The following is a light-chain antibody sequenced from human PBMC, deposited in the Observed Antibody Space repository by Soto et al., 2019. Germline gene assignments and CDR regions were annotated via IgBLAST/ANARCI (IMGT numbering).Light chain of an antibody. V-gene: IGKV3-20*01. CDR1: QTVSSTY. Sequence: EIVLTQSPDTLSLSPGERATLSCRASQTVSSTYLTWFQQQPGQAPRLLIYGTSSWATGIPDRFSASGSGTDFTLTISRLEHEDFAVYYCQQYGTSAITFGQGTRLEIK. CDR2: GTS. CDR3: QQYGTSAIT. J-gene: IGKJ5*01.